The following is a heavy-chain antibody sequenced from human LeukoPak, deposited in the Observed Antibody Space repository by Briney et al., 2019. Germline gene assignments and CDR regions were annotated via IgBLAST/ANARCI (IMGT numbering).Heavy chain of an antibody. V-gene: IGHV1-2*02. J-gene: IGHJ4*02. D-gene: IGHD3-22*01. CDR3: ARDWSSEDSSGYYYVFDY. CDR2: INPNSGGT. Sequence: ASVKVSCKASGYTFTGYYMHWVRQAPGQGLEWMGWINPNSGGTNYAQKFQGRVTMTRDTSIRTAYMELSRLRSEDTAVYYCARDWSSEDSSGYYYVFDYWGQGTLVTVSS. CDR1: GYTFTGYY.